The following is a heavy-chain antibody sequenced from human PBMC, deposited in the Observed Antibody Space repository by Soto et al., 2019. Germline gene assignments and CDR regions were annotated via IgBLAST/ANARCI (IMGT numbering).Heavy chain of an antibody. J-gene: IGHJ4*02. CDR2: ISSSSSYI. CDR3: ARELESPGDY. CDR1: GFTFSSNS. Sequence: EVQLVESGGGLVKPGGSLRLSRAASGFTFSSNSMNWVRQAPGKGLEWVSSISSSSSYIYYADSVKGRFTISRDNAKNSLYLQMNSLRAEDTAVYYCARELESPGDYWGQGTLVTVSS. V-gene: IGHV3-21*01.